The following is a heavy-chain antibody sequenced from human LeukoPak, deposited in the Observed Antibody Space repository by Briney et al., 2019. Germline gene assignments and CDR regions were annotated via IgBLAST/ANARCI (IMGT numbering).Heavy chain of an antibody. CDR2: ISAYNGNT. CDR1: GYTFTNYD. V-gene: IGHV1-18*01. D-gene: IGHD2-2*01. Sequence: GASVRVSCKASGYTFTNYDITWVRQAPGQGLEWMGWISAYNGNTNYAQNLQGRVTLTTDSSTSTAYMELRSLRSDDTAVYYCARDYQRQLYLYYFDYWGQGTLVTVPS. CDR3: ARDYQRQLYLYYFDY. J-gene: IGHJ4*02.